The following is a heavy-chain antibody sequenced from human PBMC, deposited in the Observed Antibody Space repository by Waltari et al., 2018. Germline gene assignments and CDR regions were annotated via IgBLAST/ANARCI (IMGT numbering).Heavy chain of an antibody. V-gene: IGHV1-46*01. CDR2: INPSGGST. J-gene: IGHJ6*02. D-gene: IGHD2-21*01. CDR3: ALDRGALWMDV. Sequence: QVQLVQSGAEVKKPGASVKISCKTSEYTFTSSYINWVRQAPGQGLEWMGIINPSGGSTIYAQKFQGRVTMTRDTSTSTAYMELSSLRSEDTAVYYCALDRGALWMDVWGQGTTVTVSS. CDR1: EYTFTSSY.